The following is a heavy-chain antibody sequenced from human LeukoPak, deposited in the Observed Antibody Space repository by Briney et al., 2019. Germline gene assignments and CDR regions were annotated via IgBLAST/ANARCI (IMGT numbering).Heavy chain of an antibody. CDR1: GFTFSVAW. V-gene: IGHV3-7*01. J-gene: IGHJ4*02. CDR2: IKPDGSEK. Sequence: GGSLRLSCVASGFTFSVAWMSWVRQAPGKGLEWVGNIKPDGSEKYYVDSLKGRFIISRDNAKNSLYLQMNSLRAEDVAVYYCAKYFYDGSGTHYFDYWGQGTPVTVSS. D-gene: IGHD3-22*01. CDR3: AKYFYDGSGTHYFDY.